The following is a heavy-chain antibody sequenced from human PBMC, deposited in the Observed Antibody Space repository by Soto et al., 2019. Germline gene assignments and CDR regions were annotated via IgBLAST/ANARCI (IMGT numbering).Heavy chain of an antibody. CDR3: ATSYGSGYRAFDS. V-gene: IGHV1-69*02. J-gene: IGHJ4*02. CDR2: INPILSMS. Sequence: QVQLVQSGAEVKKPGSSVKVSCKASGDTFSFYTINWVRQAPGLRLEWVGRINPILSMSNYAQKFQGRVTMTADKSTNTAYMELRSLRSEDTAMYFCATSYGSGYRAFDSWGQGALVTVSS. CDR1: GDTFSFYT. D-gene: IGHD3-10*01.